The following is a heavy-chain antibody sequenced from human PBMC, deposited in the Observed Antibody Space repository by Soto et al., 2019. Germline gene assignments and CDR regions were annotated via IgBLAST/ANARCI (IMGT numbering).Heavy chain of an antibody. D-gene: IGHD5-18*01. CDR2: ISAYNGNT. Sequence: RASVKVSCKASGYTFTSYGISWVRQAPGQGLEWMGWISAYNGNTNYAQKLQGRVTMTTDTSTSTAYMELRSLRSDDTAVYYCARSLQGYGASWFHYWGQGTLVPVSS. CDR1: GYTFTSYG. J-gene: IGHJ4*02. V-gene: IGHV1-18*04. CDR3: ARSLQGYGASWFHY.